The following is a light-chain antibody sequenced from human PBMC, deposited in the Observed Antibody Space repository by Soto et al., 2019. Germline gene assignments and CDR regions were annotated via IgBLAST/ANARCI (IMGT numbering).Light chain of an antibody. CDR1: QAIRND. J-gene: IGKJ1*01. V-gene: IGKV1-17*01. CDR3: LQNNVFPRT. Sequence: DIQMTQSPSSLSASVGDRVTITCRASQAIRNDLAWYQQKPGRAPKRLIYGSSSLQSGVPSRFRGRGSGTEFTLTISSLQHEDFATYYCLQNNVFPRTFGQGTKVDIK. CDR2: GSS.